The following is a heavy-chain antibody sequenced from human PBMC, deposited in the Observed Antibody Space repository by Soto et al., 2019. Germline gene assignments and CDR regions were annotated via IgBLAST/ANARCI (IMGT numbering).Heavy chain of an antibody. J-gene: IGHJ6*02. V-gene: IGHV4-59*01. CDR2: IYYSGST. CDR1: GGSISSYY. Sequence: QAQLQESGPGLVKPSETLSLTCTVSGGSISSYYWSWIRQPPGKGLEWIGYIYYSGSTNYNPSLKSRVTISVDTSKNQFSLKLSSVTAADTAVYYCARDRGYSYGYYYYYGMDVWGQGTTVTVSS. CDR3: ARDRGYSYGYYYYYGMDV. D-gene: IGHD5-18*01.